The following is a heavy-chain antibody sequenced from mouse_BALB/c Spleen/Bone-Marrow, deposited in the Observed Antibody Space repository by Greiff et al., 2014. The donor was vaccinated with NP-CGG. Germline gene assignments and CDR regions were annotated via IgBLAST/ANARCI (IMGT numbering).Heavy chain of an antibody. D-gene: IGHD1-1*02. CDR1: GYTFTDYN. Sequence: VQLQQSGPELVKPGASVKISCKASGYTFTDYNMHWVKQSHGKSLEWIGYIYPYNGGTGYNQKFKSKATLTVDSSSSTAYMELRSLTSEDSAVYYRARELSWYFDVWGAGTTVTVSS. V-gene: IGHV1S29*02. CDR2: IYPYNGGT. J-gene: IGHJ1*01. CDR3: ARELSWYFDV.